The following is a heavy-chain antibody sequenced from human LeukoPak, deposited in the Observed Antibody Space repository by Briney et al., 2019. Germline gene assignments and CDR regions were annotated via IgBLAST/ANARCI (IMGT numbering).Heavy chain of an antibody. CDR2: IHSTGTT. J-gene: IGHJ4*02. V-gene: IGHV4-4*09. D-gene: IGHD5-24*01. CDR1: GGSISSYY. CDR3: ARHARRDAYNPNDY. Sequence: PSETLSLSCTVSGGSISSYYWSWIRQPPGKELQWIGYIHSTGTTKFNPSLESRVTMSVDTSKNQFSLKLSSVTAADTAVYYCARHARRDAYNPNDYWGQGTQVTVSS.